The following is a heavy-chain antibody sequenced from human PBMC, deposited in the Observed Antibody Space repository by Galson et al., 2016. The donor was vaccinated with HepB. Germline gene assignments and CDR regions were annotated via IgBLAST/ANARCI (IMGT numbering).Heavy chain of an antibody. CDR1: GISLSNNETY. D-gene: IGHD4-23*01. CDR3: ARFGTEITPGGPFDS. Sequence: PALVKPTQTLTLTCTFSGISLSNNETYVTWIRQPPGRALEWLALIDWEDEKYYTTSLETRLTISKDPSKNQVVLTVTNMDPVDTATYYCARFGTEITPGGPFDSWGQGTLVTVSS. V-gene: IGHV2-70*01. CDR2: IDWEDEK. J-gene: IGHJ4*02.